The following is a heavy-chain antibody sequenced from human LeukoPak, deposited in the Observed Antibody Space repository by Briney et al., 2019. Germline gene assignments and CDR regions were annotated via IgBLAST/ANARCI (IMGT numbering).Heavy chain of an antibody. CDR3: AAIEMATTQTFDY. D-gene: IGHD5-24*01. CDR2: IYYSGST. J-gene: IGHJ4*02. V-gene: IGHV4-39*01. Sequence: SETLSLTCTVSGGSISSSSYYWGWIRQPPGKGLEWIGSIYYSGSTYYNPSLKSRVTISVDTSKNQFSLKLSSVTAADTAVYYCAAIEMATTQTFDYWGQGTLVTVSS. CDR1: GGSISSSSYY.